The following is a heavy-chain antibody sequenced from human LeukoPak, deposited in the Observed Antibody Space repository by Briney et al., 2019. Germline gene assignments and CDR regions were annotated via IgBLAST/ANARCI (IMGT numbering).Heavy chain of an antibody. V-gene: IGHV1-46*01. CDR1: GYTFTSYY. CDR2: INPSGGST. J-gene: IGHJ4*02. D-gene: IGHD3-22*01. CDR3: ARDLSYDSSGYYYALDY. Sequence: SVKVSCKASGYTFTSYYMHWVRQAPGQGLEWMGIINPSGGSTSYAQKFQGRVTMTRDTSTSTVYMELSSLRSEDTAVYYCARDLSYDSSGYYYALDYWGQGTLVTVSS.